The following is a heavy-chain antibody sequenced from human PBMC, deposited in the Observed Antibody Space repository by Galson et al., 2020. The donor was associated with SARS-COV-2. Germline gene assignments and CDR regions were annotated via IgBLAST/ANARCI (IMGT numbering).Heavy chain of an antibody. J-gene: IGHJ6*02. Sequence: GGSLRLSCAASGFTFSSYWMSWVRQAPGKGLEWVANIKQDGSEKYYVDSVKGRFTISRDNAKNSLYLQMNSLRAEDTAVYYCARDQGPYPEPYYDSSGYYYYGMDVWGQGTTVTVSS. D-gene: IGHD3-22*01. CDR3: ARDQGPYPEPYYDSSGYYYYGMDV. CDR2: IKQDGSEK. CDR1: GFTFSSYW. V-gene: IGHV3-7*03.